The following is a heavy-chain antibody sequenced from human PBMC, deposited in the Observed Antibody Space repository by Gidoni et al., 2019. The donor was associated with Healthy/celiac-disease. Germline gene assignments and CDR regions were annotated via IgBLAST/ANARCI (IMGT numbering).Heavy chain of an antibody. Sequence: EVQLVESGGGLVKPGGSLRLSCAASGFTFRSYSMNWVRQAPGKGREWVSSISSSSSYIYYADSVKGRFTISRDNAKNSLYLQMNSLRAEETAVYYCARRIWDSSGYYTSFDYWGQGTLVTVSS. CDR2: ISSSSSYI. J-gene: IGHJ4*02. D-gene: IGHD3-22*01. CDR3: ARRIWDSSGYYTSFDY. V-gene: IGHV3-21*01. CDR1: GFTFRSYS.